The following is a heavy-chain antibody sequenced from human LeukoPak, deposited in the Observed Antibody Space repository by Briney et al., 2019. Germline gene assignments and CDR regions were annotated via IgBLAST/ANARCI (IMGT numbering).Heavy chain of an antibody. CDR1: GGSFSGYY. V-gene: IGHV4-34*01. Sequence: SETLSLTCAVSGGSFSGYYWSWIRQPPGKGLEWIGEINHSGSTNYNPSLKSRVTISVDTSKNQFSLKLSSVTAADTAVYYCAGGRSDVFDYWGQGTLVTVSS. CDR2: INHSGST. CDR3: AGGRSDVFDY. J-gene: IGHJ4*02.